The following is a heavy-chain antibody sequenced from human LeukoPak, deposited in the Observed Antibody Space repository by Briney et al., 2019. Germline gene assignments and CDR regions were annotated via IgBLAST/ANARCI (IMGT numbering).Heavy chain of an antibody. CDR1: GGSISTYY. V-gene: IGHV4-59*01. J-gene: IGHJ3*02. D-gene: IGHD1-26*01. CDR3: ARDSRRELLHAFDI. Sequence: SETLSLTCTVSGGSISTYYWSWIRQPPGKGLEWIAYIDYSASTNYNPSLKSRVTISVDTSKNQFSLKLSSVTAADTPVYYCARDSRRELLHAFDIWGQGTMVTVSS. CDR2: IDYSAST.